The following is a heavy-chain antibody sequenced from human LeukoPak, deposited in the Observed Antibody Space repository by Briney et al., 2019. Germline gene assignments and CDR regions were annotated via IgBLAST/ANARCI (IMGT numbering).Heavy chain of an antibody. CDR1: GGSISSSSYY. D-gene: IGHD5-24*01. CDR2: IYYSGST. Sequence: SETLSLTCTVSGGSISSSSYYWGWIRQPPGKGLEWIGGIYYSGSTYYNPSLKSRVTISVHTSKNQFSLKLSSVTAADTAVYYCASRDGYSLDYWGQGTLVTVSS. V-gene: IGHV4-39*01. CDR3: ASRDGYSLDY. J-gene: IGHJ4*02.